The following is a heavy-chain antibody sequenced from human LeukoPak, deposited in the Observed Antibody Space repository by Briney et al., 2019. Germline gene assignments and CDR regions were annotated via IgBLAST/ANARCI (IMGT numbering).Heavy chain of an antibody. V-gene: IGHV3-9*01. D-gene: IGHD1-1*01. CDR3: AKEGPRAGTFGY. CDR1: GFTFDDYA. Sequence: PGGSLRLSCAASGFTFDDYAMHWVRQAPGKGLEWVSGISWNSGSIGYADSVKGRFTISRDNAKNSLYLQMNSLRAEDTALYYCAKEGPRAGTFGYWGQGTLVTVSS. J-gene: IGHJ4*02. CDR2: ISWNSGSI.